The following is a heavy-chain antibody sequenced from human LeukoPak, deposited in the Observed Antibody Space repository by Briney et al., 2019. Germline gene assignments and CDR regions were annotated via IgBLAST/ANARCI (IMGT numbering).Heavy chain of an antibody. Sequence: GGSLRLSCAASGFTFSSYAITWVRQAPGKGLEWVSAVSSNGAKTYYADSVKGRFTISRDNVKNSLYLQMNSLRAEDTAVYYCAREHYDSSFDYWGQGTLVTVSS. CDR1: GFTFSSYA. CDR3: AREHYDSSFDY. V-gene: IGHV3-23*01. D-gene: IGHD3-22*01. J-gene: IGHJ4*02. CDR2: VSSNGAKT.